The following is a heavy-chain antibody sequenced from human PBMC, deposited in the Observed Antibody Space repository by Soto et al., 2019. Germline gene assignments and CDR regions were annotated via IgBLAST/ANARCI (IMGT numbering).Heavy chain of an antibody. CDR1: GYTFIMYY. V-gene: IGHV1-46*01. CDR2: INPSGGST. CDR3: ARRKERSGPYYLDL. D-gene: IGHD6-25*01. J-gene: IGHJ4*02. Sequence: GSSVKVSCKSSGYTFIMYYMHWVRQALGQGLVWMGIINPSGGSTIYAQKFQGRVTMTRDTSTSTVYMQLSSLRSDDSAVYFCARRKERSGPYYLDLWGQGTQVTVSS.